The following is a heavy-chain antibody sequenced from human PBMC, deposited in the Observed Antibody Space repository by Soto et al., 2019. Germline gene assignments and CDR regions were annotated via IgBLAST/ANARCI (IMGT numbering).Heavy chain of an antibody. V-gene: IGHV4-31*01. CDR2: IYFSGST. D-gene: IGHD6-13*01. J-gene: IGHJ6*03. CDR1: GGSISNGGYY. Sequence: QLQLQESGPGLVKPSQTLSLTCAVSGGSISNGGYYWSWIRQHPGKGLEWIGCIYFSGSTYYNPSLKPLVTTSVATPNNQYSVKLSSVTAAATAVYYCARSSHSQQPNHRWGGGCMDVWGKGTTVTVSS. CDR3: ARSSHSQQPNHRWGGGCMDV.